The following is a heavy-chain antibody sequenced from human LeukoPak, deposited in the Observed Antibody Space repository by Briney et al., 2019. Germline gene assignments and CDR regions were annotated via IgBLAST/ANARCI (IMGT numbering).Heavy chain of an antibody. CDR3: ARGGPDHAFDI. Sequence: GGSLRLSCAASGFTFRNYWMYWVRQTPGKGLVYVSRINNDGSGTTYAESVKGRFTISRDNGNNGVYLQMNGVRAEDTAVYYCARGGPDHAFDIWGQGTMVTVSS. J-gene: IGHJ3*02. CDR2: INNDGSGT. D-gene: IGHD1-14*01. V-gene: IGHV3-74*01. CDR1: GFTFRNYW.